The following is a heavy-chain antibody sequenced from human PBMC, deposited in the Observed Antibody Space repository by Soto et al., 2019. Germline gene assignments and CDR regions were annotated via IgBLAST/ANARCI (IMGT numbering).Heavy chain of an antibody. CDR3: ARSPITMVRGVIIPFDY. J-gene: IGHJ4*02. V-gene: IGHV1-8*01. CDR2: MNPNSGNT. Sequence: GSVKVSCKASGYTFTSYDINWVRQATGQGLEWMGWMNPNSGNTGYAQKFQGRVTMTRNTSISTAYMELSSLRSEDTAVYYCARSPITMVRGVIIPFDYWGQGTLVTVSS. D-gene: IGHD3-10*01. CDR1: GYTFTSYD.